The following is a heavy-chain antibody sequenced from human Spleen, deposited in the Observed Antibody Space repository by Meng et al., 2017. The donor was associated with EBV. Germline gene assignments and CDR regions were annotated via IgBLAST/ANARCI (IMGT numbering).Heavy chain of an antibody. J-gene: IGHJ4*02. CDR2: IYYSGST. V-gene: IGHV4-39*07. Sequence: QPQPPESGSGLVKPSATLSLTCTVSGGSISSSSFSGGWIRQPPGKGLEWIGSIYYSGSTYYNPSLKSRVTISVDTSKNQFSLKLSSVTAADTAVYYCARDRRYYDILTGYPGGFDYWGQGTLVTVSS. D-gene: IGHD3-9*01. CDR1: GGSISSSSFS. CDR3: ARDRRYYDILTGYPGGFDY.